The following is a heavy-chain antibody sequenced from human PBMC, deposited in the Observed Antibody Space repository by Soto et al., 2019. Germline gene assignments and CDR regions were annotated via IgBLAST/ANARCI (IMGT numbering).Heavy chain of an antibody. V-gene: IGHV1-3*01. CDR1: GYSITSYT. D-gene: IGHD2-2*01. CDR3: ARGFCSSTTCYGMDV. J-gene: IGHJ6*02. Sequence: GASVKLSCKDSGYSITSYTMHWVRQAPGQGLEWMGWINAGNGNTKYSQKFQGRVTITGDTSASAAYMELSSLRSEDTAVYYCARGFCSSTTCYGMDVWGQGTTVTVSS. CDR2: INAGNGNT.